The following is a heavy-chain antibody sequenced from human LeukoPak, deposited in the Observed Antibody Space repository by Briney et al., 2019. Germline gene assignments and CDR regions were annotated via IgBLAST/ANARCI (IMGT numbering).Heavy chain of an antibody. CDR2: ISSSRNYI. J-gene: IGHJ4*02. D-gene: IGHD3-10*01. CDR3: AMYYGSGSYAPRPDY. V-gene: IGHV3-21*01. CDR1: GFTFSSYD. Sequence: GGSLRLSCAASGFTFSSYDMNWVRQAPGKGLEWVSSISSSRNYIYYADSVEGRFTISRDNARNSLYLQMNSLRAEDTAVYYCAMYYGSGSYAPRPDYWGQGTLVTVSS.